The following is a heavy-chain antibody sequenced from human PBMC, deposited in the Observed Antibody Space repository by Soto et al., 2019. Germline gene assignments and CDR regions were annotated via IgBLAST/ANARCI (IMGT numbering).Heavy chain of an antibody. V-gene: IGHV4-39*01. Sequence: LSLTCTVSGGSLSSSSYYWGWIRQPPGKGLEWNGSIYYSGSTYYNPSLKSRVTISVDTSKNQFSLKLSSVTAADTAVYYCARRLYYDSSGFEGGGMDVWGQGTTVTVSS. CDR1: GGSLSSSSYY. CDR2: IYYSGST. J-gene: IGHJ6*02. CDR3: ARRLYYDSSGFEGGGMDV. D-gene: IGHD3-22*01.